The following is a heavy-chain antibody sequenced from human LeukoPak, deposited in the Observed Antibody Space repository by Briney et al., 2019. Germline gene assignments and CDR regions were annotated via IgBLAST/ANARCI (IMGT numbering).Heavy chain of an antibody. J-gene: IGHJ6*04. CDR1: GGSFSSYY. CDR2: INHSGST. V-gene: IGHV4-34*01. CDR3: ARHGLGRGVYITRQYNYYLDV. D-gene: IGHD3-10*01. Sequence: SETLSLTCAVCGGSFSSYYWSWVRQPPGSGLEWIGEINHSGSTNYNPSRKSRVTVSIDKSKNQFSLTLSSLTAADTATYFCARHGLGRGVYITRQYNYYLDVWGTGTTVIVCS.